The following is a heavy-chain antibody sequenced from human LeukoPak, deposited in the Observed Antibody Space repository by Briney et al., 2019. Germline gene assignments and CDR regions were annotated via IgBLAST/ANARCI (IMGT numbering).Heavy chain of an antibody. CDR3: ARERRYDSSGGYFDY. CDR1: GFTFSSYG. Sequence: PGRSLRLSCAASGFTFSSYGMHWVRQAPGKGLEWVAVTWYDGSNKYYADSVKGRFTISRDNSKNTLYLQMNSLRAEDTAVYYCARERRYDSSGGYFDYWGQGTLVTVSS. V-gene: IGHV3-33*01. J-gene: IGHJ4*02. D-gene: IGHD3-22*01. CDR2: TWYDGSNK.